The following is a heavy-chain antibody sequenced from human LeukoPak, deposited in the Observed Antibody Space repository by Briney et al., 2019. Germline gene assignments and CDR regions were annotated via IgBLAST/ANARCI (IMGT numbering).Heavy chain of an antibody. V-gene: IGHV3-48*01. D-gene: IGHD1-14*01. CDR1: GFAFSKYK. Sequence: GALRLSCSALGFAFSKYKRNSVGGAAGNGVKEVSYISSSSSTLYYAGSVKGRFTICRDNAKNSLYLQMNSLRAEDTAVYYCARGSTGDYLDYWGQGTLVTVAS. J-gene: IGHJ4*02. CDR2: ISSSSSTL. CDR3: ARGSTGDYLDY.